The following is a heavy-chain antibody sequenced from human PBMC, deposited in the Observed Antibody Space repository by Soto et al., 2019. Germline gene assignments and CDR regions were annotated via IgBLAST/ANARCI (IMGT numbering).Heavy chain of an antibody. CDR1: GGSFSGYH. J-gene: IGHJ3*02. CDR2: INHSGST. D-gene: IGHD1-26*01. CDR3: ARGAIVGATRDAFDI. V-gene: IGHV4-34*01. Sequence: SETLSLTCAVYGGSFSGYHWSWIRQPPGKGLEWIGEINHSGSTNYNPSLKSRVTISVDTSKNQFSLKLSSVTAADTAVYYCARGAIVGATRDAFDIWGQGTMVTVS.